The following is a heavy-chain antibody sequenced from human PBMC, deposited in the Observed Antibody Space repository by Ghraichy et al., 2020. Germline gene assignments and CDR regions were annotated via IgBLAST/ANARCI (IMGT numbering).Heavy chain of an antibody. J-gene: IGHJ4*02. CDR3: ARDPFLSTTTIDY. CDR1: GYTFTSYG. D-gene: IGHD5-24*01. V-gene: IGHV1-18*01. Sequence: ASVKVSCKASGYTFTSYGISWVRQAPGQGLEWMGWISGYNGNTKYAQKLQGRVTMTTDTSTTTAYMELRSLRSDDTAMYYCARDPFLSTTTIDYWGQGTLVTVSS. CDR2: ISGYNGNT.